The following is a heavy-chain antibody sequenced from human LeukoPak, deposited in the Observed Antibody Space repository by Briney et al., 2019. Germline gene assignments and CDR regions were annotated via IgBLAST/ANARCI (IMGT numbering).Heavy chain of an antibody. CDR1: GYTFTKFI. CDR3: ARLGYCSSNSCYGVDY. CDR2: ISAYNDNT. J-gene: IGHJ4*02. D-gene: IGHD2-2*01. Sequence: SVTVSCKPSGYTFTKFIINWVGQAPGHGLEGMGWISAYNDNTSYEQMFQDRVTMSTDTSTSTAYMELRSRRFDDPAVYYCARLGYCSSNSCYGVDYWGQGTLVTVSS. V-gene: IGHV1-18*01.